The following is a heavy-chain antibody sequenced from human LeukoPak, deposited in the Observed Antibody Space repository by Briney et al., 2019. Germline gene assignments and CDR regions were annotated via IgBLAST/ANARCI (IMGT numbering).Heavy chain of an antibody. J-gene: IGHJ6*02. Sequence: SETLSLTCTVYGGSFTDYFWTWIRQSPGQGLEWIGEINDYTGDTNYNPSLNSRVSISLEKSTNQFSLELRSVTAADTAVYYCARGRIAKIVVVHSFSYGMDVWGQGTTVTVSS. D-gene: IGHD3-22*01. CDR1: GGSFTDYF. CDR3: ARGRIAKIVVVHSFSYGMDV. V-gene: IGHV4-34*01. CDR2: INDYTGDT.